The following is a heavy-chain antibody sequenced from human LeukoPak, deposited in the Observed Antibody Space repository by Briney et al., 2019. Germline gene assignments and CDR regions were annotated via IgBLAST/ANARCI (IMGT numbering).Heavy chain of an antibody. V-gene: IGHV3-23*01. CDR3: AKIYWVQLWSDY. CDR2: ISGSGGST. CDR1: GFTFSSYG. D-gene: IGHD5-18*01. Sequence: GGTLRLSCAASGFTFSSYGMSWVRQAPGKGLEWVSAISGSGGSTYYADSVKGRFTISRDNSKNTLYLQMNSLRAEDTAVYYCAKIYWVQLWSDYWGQGTLVAVSS. J-gene: IGHJ4*02.